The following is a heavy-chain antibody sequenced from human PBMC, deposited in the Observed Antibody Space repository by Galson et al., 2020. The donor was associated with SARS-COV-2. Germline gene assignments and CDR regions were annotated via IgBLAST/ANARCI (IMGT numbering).Heavy chain of an antibody. CDR2: INHSGST. Sequence: SETLSLTCAVYGGYFSGYYWSWIRQPPGKGLEWIGEINHSGSTNYNPSLKSRVTISVDTSKNQFSLKLSSVTAADTAVYYCARGKVEMATIFSYYYYGMDVWGQGTTVTISS. CDR3: ARGKVEMATIFSYYYYGMDV. D-gene: IGHD5-12*01. CDR1: GGYFSGYY. V-gene: IGHV4-34*01. J-gene: IGHJ6*02.